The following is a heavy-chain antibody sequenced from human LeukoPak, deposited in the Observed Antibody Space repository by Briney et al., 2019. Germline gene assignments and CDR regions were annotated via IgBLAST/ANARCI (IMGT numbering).Heavy chain of an antibody. J-gene: IGHJ4*02. CDR1: GYTFTGYY. CDR3: ARDGDYGDYVGY. CDR2: INPNSGGT. V-gene: IGHV1-2*02. D-gene: IGHD4-17*01. Sequence: ASVKVSCKASGYTFTGYYMHWVRQAPGQGLEWMGWINPNSGGTNYAQKFQGGVTMTRDTSISTAYMELSRLRSDDTAVYYCARDGDYGDYVGYWGQGTLVTVSS.